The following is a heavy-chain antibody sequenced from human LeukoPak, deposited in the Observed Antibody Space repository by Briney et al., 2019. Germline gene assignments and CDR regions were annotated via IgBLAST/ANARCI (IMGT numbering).Heavy chain of an antibody. J-gene: IGHJ3*02. Sequence: PGTSLRLSCTASGLTFNAYGMHWVRQAPGKGLEWVAVIWSDGSNRYYAESVRGRFTISRDNSKNTLYPQMNSLIIEDTALYYCASAAGAFDNWGQGTMITVSS. CDR3: ASAAGAFDN. V-gene: IGHV3-33*01. D-gene: IGHD6-13*01. CDR1: GLTFNAYG. CDR2: IWSDGSNR.